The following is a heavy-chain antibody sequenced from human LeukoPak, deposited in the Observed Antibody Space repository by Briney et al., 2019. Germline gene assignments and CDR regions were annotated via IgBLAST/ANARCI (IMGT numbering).Heavy chain of an antibody. D-gene: IGHD3-10*01. CDR1: GYTFTGYY. J-gene: IGHJ5*02. CDR2: INPNSGGT. CDR3: ARGRRGRWFDNWFDP. V-gene: IGHV1-2*02. Sequence: GASVKVSCKASGYTFTGYYMHWVRQAPGQGLEWMGWINPNSGGTNYAQKFQGRVTMTMDTSISTAYMELSRLRSDDTAVYYCARGRRGRWFDNWFDPWGQGTLVTVSS.